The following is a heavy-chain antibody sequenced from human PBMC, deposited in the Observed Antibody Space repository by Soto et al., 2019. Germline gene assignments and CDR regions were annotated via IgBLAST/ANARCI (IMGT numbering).Heavy chain of an antibody. D-gene: IGHD6-19*01. CDR3: ARGWISIVVAGTNLDY. CDR1: GGSFSGYY. V-gene: IGHV4-34*01. J-gene: IGHJ4*02. Sequence: SETLSLTCAVYGGSFSGYYWSWIRQPPGKGLEWIGEINHSGSTNYNPSLKSRVTISVDTSKNQFSLKLSSVTAADTAVYYCARGWISIVVAGTNLDYWGQGILVTVSS. CDR2: INHSGST.